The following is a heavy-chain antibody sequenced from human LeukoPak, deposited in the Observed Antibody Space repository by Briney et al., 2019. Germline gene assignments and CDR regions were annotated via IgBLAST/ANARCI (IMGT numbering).Heavy chain of an antibody. D-gene: IGHD2-21*02. V-gene: IGHV3-53*01. J-gene: IGHJ5*02. CDR1: GFTVSSSY. CDR3: ARQVRGDGRGGFDP. Sequence: GGSLRLSCAASGFTVSSSYMSWVRQAPGKGLEWVSVLYSDGYTSYADSVKGRFTISRDNSKNTLYLQMDSLRAEDTAVYRCARQVRGDGRGGFDPWGQGTLVIVSS. CDR2: LYSDGYT.